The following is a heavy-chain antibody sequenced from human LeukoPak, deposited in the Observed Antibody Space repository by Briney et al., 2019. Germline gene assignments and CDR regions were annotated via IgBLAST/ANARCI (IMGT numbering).Heavy chain of an antibody. D-gene: IGHD3-16*02. Sequence: SGGCLRLSCAASGFTYSSYWMHWVRQAPGKGLVWVARIHGDGSYIFYADSVKGRFTISRDNAKNTLYLQMNSLRAEDTAVYYCAKELLFTFGGLIGDYFENWGQGTLVTVAS. CDR2: IHGDGSYI. CDR1: GFTYSSYW. J-gene: IGHJ4*02. V-gene: IGHV3-74*01. CDR3: AKELLFTFGGLIGDYFEN.